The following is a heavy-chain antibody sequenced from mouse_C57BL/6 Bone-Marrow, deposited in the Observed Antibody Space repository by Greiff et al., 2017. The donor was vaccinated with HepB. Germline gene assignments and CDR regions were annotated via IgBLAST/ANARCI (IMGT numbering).Heavy chain of an antibody. Sequence: QVQLQQPGAELVKPGASVKLSCKASGYTFTSYWMQWVKQRPGQGLEWIGEIDPSDSYTNYNQKFKGKATLTVDTSSSTAYMQLSSLTSEDSAVYYCVRCWFAYWGQGTLVTVSA. CDR1: GYTFTSYW. CDR3: VRCWFAY. J-gene: IGHJ3*01. V-gene: IGHV1-50*01. CDR2: IDPSDSYT.